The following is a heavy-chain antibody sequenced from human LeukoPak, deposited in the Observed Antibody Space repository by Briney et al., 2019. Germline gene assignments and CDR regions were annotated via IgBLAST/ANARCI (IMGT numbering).Heavy chain of an antibody. CDR2: INPNSGGT. Sequence: ASVKVSCKASGYTFTGYYMHWVRQAPGQGLEWMGWINPNSGGTNYAQKFQGWVTMTRDTSISTAYMELSRLRSDDMAVYYCARDLGYCSGGSCYWGYYFDYWGQGTLVTVSS. CDR1: GYTFTGYY. J-gene: IGHJ4*02. D-gene: IGHD2-15*01. V-gene: IGHV1-2*04. CDR3: ARDLGYCSGGSCYWGYYFDY.